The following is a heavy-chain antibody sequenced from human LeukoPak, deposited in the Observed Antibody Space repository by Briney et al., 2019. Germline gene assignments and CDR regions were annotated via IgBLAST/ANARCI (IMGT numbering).Heavy chain of an antibody. CDR2: INPSGGST. V-gene: IGHV1-46*01. D-gene: IGHD6-6*01. J-gene: IGHJ4*02. CDR1: GYTFTSYY. Sequence: ASVKASCKASGYTFTSYYMHWVRQAPGQGLEWMGIINPSGGSTSYAQKFQGRVTMTRDTSTSTVYMELSSLRSEDTTVYYCARDKQQLVVLDYWGQGTLVTVSS. CDR3: ARDKQQLVVLDY.